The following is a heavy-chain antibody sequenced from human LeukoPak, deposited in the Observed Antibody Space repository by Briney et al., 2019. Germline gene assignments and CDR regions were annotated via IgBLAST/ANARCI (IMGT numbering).Heavy chain of an antibody. Sequence: SETLSLTCAVYGGSFSGYYWSWIRQPPGKGLEWIGEINHSGSTNYNPSLKSRVTISVDTSKNQFSLKLSSVTAADTAVYYCARVPRVVPRYYFDYWGQGTLSPSPQ. J-gene: IGHJ4*02. D-gene: IGHD6-6*01. V-gene: IGHV4-34*01. CDR2: INHSGST. CDR3: ARVPRVVPRYYFDY. CDR1: GGSFSGYY.